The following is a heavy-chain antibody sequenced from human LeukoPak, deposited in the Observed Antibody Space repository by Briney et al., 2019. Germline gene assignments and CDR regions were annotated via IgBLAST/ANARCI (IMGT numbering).Heavy chain of an antibody. CDR1: GESFSAYY. D-gene: IGHD4-23*01. CDR2: INQSGST. Sequence: SETLSLTCAVYGESFSAYYWSWIRQPPGKGLEWIGEINQSGSTNYNPSLKSRVTISVDTSKKQFSLKVSSVTAADTAVYYCARRPGGKTIDYWGQGTLVTVSS. V-gene: IGHV4-34*01. J-gene: IGHJ4*02. CDR3: ARRPGGKTIDY.